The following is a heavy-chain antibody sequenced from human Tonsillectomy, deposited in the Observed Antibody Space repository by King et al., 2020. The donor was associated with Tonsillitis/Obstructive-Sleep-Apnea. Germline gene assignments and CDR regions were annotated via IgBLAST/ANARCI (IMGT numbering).Heavy chain of an antibody. J-gene: IGHJ2*01. V-gene: IGHV5-51*01. Sequence: QLVQSGAEVKKPGESLKISCKGSGYSFTKYWIGWVRQMPGKGLEWMGIIYPGDSDTRYTPSFQGQVTISADKSISPAYLQWSSLKASDTAIYYCARQGGKTGTMWYFDLWGRDTLVTVSS. CDR2: IYPGDSDT. D-gene: IGHD1-7*01. CDR1: GYSFTKYW. CDR3: ARQGGKTGTMWYFDL.